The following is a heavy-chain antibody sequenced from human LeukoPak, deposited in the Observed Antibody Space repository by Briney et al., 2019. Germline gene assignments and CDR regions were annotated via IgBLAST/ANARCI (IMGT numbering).Heavy chain of an antibody. J-gene: IGHJ4*02. CDR2: INPSGGST. CDR1: GYTFTSYY. D-gene: IGHD3-10*01. CDR3: ARDLRFGELSFLPFDY. Sequence: GASVKVSCKASGYTFTSYYMHWVRQAPGQGLEWMGIINPSGGSTSYAQKFQGRVTMTRDMSTSTVYMELSSLRSEDTAVYYCARDLRFGELSFLPFDYWGQGTLVTVSS. V-gene: IGHV1-46*01.